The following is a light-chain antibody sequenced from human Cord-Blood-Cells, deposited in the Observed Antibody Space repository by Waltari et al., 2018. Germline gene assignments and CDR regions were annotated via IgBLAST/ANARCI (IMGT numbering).Light chain of an antibody. Sequence: QSALTQPPSASGSPGQSVTIPCPGTSSDVGGYNYVSWYKQHPGKAPKLMIYEVSKRPSGVPDRFSGSKSGNTASLTVSGLQAEDEADYYCSSYAGSNNVVFGGGTKLTVL. V-gene: IGLV2-8*01. J-gene: IGLJ2*01. CDR1: SSDVGGYNY. CDR3: SSYAGSNNVV. CDR2: EVS.